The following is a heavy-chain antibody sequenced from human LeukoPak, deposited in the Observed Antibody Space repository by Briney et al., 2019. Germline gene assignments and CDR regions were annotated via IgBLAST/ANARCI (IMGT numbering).Heavy chain of an antibody. D-gene: IGHD5-12*01. CDR3: AGGYGDYDVYHY. CDR2: IHSSGST. CDR1: DGSISSSIYY. V-gene: IGHV4-39*01. Sequence: SETLSLTCTVSDGSISSSIYYWGWIRQPPGKGLEWIGSIHSSGSTYYNPSLKSRVTISVDTSKNQFSLKLTSVTAADTAMYYCAGGYGDYDVYHYWGQGTLVTVSS. J-gene: IGHJ4*02.